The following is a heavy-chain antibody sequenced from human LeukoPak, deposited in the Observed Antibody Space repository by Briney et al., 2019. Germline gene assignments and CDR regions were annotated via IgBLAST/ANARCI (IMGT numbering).Heavy chain of an antibody. D-gene: IGHD3-10*01. J-gene: IGHJ4*02. V-gene: IGHV1-69*06. CDR2: IIPIFGTV. CDR1: GDTRTTYA. CDR3: ARGRGGRRDYFED. Sequence: EASVKVSCKGSGDTRTTYAINWVRQAPGQGLVWMGRIIPIFGTVNLAQKFQGRVTITADRATSTGYMELRSLRSDDTGNYSCARGRGGRRDYFEDWDQGTLITVSS.